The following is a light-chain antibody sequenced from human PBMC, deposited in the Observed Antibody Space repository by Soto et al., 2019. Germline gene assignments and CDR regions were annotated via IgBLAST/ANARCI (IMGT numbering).Light chain of an antibody. CDR1: QGIGDY. CDR2: AAS. CDR3: LQHNSYPWT. Sequence: DIQMTQSPSAMSASVGDRVTITCRASQGIGDYLAWFQQKPGKVPTRLIYAASSLQSGVPSRFSGSGSGTEFTLTISSLQPEDFATYYCLQHNSYPWTFGQGTKVEIK. V-gene: IGKV1-17*03. J-gene: IGKJ1*01.